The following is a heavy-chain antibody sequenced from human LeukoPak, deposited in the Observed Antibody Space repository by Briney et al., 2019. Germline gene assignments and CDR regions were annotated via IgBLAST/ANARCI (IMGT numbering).Heavy chain of an antibody. D-gene: IGHD2-15*01. J-gene: IGHJ4*02. Sequence: PGGSLRLSCAVSGFTFNTFGMNWVCQAPGEGLQWVSSISPGSSYIYYEDSVKGRFTISRDDAKNSLYLQMDSLTAGDTAVYYCVRDDSAWLYWGQGGLVTVS. CDR3: VRDDSAWLY. V-gene: IGHV3-21*01. CDR1: GFTFNTFG. CDR2: ISPGSSYI.